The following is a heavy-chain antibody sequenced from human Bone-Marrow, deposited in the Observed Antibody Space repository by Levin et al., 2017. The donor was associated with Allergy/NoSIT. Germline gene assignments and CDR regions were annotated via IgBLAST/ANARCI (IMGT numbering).Heavy chain of an antibody. CDR3: ASRIVGSPTSFDMDV. Sequence: GESLKISCAASGFTFSSYSMNWVRQAPGKGLEWVSSISSSSSYIYYADSVKGRFTISRDNAKNSLYLQMNSLRAEDTAVYYCASRIVGSPTSFDMDVWGQGTTVTVSS. V-gene: IGHV3-21*01. D-gene: IGHD1-26*01. CDR2: ISSSSSYI. J-gene: IGHJ6*02. CDR1: GFTFSSYS.